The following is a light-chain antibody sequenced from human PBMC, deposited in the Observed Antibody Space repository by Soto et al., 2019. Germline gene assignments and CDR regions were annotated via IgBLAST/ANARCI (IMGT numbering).Light chain of an antibody. V-gene: IGLV2-14*01. CDR2: HVT. J-gene: IGLJ1*01. CDR3: CSYTTSNTFV. Sequence: QSVLTQPASVSGSLGQSITISCSGTSSDVGAYNYVSWYQQYPGKAPKLMIYHVTDRPSGVSNRFSGSKSGNTASLTISGLQAEDEADCYCCSYTTSNTFVFGPGTKVTVL. CDR1: SSDVGAYNY.